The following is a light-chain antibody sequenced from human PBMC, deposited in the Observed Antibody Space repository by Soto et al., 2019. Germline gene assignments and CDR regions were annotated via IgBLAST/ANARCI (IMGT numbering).Light chain of an antibody. CDR3: QQRNSWPPT. CDR2: GAS. V-gene: IGKV3-11*01. Sequence: EIVLTQSPATLSLSPGERATLSCRASQSVSTLAWYQQKPGQAPRLLIYGASNRATGIPARFSGSGSGTDFTLTISSLEPEDFGVYYCQQRNSWPPTFGQGTKVEIK. J-gene: IGKJ1*01. CDR1: QSVST.